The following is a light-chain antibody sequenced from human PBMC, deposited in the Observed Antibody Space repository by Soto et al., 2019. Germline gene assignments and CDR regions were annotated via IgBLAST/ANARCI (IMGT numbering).Light chain of an antibody. CDR1: SSNIGAGYD. J-gene: IGLJ3*02. V-gene: IGLV1-40*03. CDR2: GNS. Sequence: QAVVTQPPSVSGAPGQRVTISCTGNSSNIGAGYDVHWYQHVAGTAPKLLLFGNSNRPSGVSDRFSGSKSGASGSLAITGLRTGEGVFFYSQSFATRLTGGRVFGGGTRATVL. CDR3: QSFATRLTGGRV.